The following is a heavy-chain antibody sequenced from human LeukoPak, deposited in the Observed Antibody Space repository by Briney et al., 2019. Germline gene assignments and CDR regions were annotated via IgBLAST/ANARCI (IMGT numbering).Heavy chain of an antibody. J-gene: IGHJ4*02. CDR2: IYTNGGA. V-gene: IGHV4-61*02. Sequence: PSQTLSLTCTVSGGSVTSGKDYWNWIRQPAGKGLEWIERIYTNGGASYNPSLKSRVTISIDAFKNQFSLKLSSVTAADTAVYYCAREPPGYWGQGILVTVSS. CDR1: GGSVTSGKDY. CDR3: AREPPGY.